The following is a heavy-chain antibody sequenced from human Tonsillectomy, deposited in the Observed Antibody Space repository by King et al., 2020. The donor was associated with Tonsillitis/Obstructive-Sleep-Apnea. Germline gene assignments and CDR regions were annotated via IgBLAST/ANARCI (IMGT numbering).Heavy chain of an antibody. D-gene: IGHD3-3*01. CDR2: IYSDGSGT. CDR1: GFTFSVYL. J-gene: IGHJ6*03. CDR3: AVDGPIFGVVSRPGPWYYMDV. Sequence: VQLVESGGGLVQPGGSLRLSCAASGFTFSVYLMHWVRPAPGKGLVRVSRIYSDGSGTNSADSVKGRFTISRDNAKNTPYLQMNSLRDEDTAVYYCAVDGPIFGVVSRPGPWYYMDVWGKGTTVTVSS. V-gene: IGHV3-74*01.